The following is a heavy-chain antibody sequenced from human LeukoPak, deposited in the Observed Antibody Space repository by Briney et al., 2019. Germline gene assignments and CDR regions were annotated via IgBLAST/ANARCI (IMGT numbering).Heavy chain of an antibody. D-gene: IGHD4-17*01. V-gene: IGHV3-7*01. CDR2: IKQDGSEK. J-gene: IGHJ4*02. Sequence: GGSLRLPCAASGFTFSSYWMSWVRQAPGKGLEWVANIKQDGSEKYYVDSVKGRFTISRDNAKNSLYLQMNSLRAEDTGVYYCAREGDYGDYVDYWARGTLVTVSS. CDR3: AREGDYGDYVDY. CDR1: GFTFSSYW.